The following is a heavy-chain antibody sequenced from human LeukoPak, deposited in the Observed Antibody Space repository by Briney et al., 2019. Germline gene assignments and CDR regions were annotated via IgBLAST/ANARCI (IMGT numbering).Heavy chain of an antibody. Sequence: PGGSLRLSCAASGFTFSGYWMGWVRQAPGKGLEWVANINQDGGDRNYVDSVKGRFTISRDNAKNSLYLQMNSLRAEDTAVYYCARDPHGGNSLGPWGQGTLVTASS. CDR2: INQDGGDR. CDR3: ARDPHGGNSLGP. CDR1: GFTFSGYW. V-gene: IGHV3-7*01. J-gene: IGHJ5*02. D-gene: IGHD4-23*01.